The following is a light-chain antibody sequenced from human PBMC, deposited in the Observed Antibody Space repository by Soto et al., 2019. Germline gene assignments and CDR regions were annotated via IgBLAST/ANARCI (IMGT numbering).Light chain of an antibody. CDR1: HSVSSN. CDR2: GAP. J-gene: IGKJ3*01. V-gene: IGKV3-15*01. Sequence: ELVLPQSQSTPSVPQGERATLSFRASHSVSSNLALYQQKPGQAPRLLIYGAPTRATGIPARFSGSGSGKDFPLTISGLQSEDFAVYYWQQYNSWPCTFGPGTKVHIK. CDR3: QQYNSWPCT.